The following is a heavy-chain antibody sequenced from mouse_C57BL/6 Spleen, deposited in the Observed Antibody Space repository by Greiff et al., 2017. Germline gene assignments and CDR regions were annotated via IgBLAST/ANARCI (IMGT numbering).Heavy chain of an antibody. Sequence: SGAELVRPGASVTLSCKASGYTFTDYEMHWVKQTPVHGLEWIGAIDPETGGTAYNQKFKGKAILTADKSSSTAYMELRSLTSEDSAVYYCTRSSYGNCLDYGGQGTTLTVSS. CDR1: GYTFTDYE. V-gene: IGHV1-15*01. D-gene: IGHD2-1*01. CDR2: IDPETGGT. CDR3: TRSSYGNCLDY. J-gene: IGHJ2*01.